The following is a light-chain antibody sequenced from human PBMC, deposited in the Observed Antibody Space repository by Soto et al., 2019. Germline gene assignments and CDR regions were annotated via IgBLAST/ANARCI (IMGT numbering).Light chain of an antibody. Sequence: LRMTNSAASLSAYVRDRMTITCRASQSVSSYLNWYQQKPGKAPRLLIYAASSLQSGVPARFSGSGSGTDFTLTISSLQPEDFAAYYCQQSDSTRWTFGQGTKVDIK. CDR3: QQSDSTRWT. V-gene: IGKV1-39*01. CDR1: QSVSSY. CDR2: AAS. J-gene: IGKJ1*01.